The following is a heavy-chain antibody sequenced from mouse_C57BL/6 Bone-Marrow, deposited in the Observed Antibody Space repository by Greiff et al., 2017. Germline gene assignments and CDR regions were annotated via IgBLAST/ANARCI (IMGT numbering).Heavy chain of an antibody. CDR2: IYPGGGYT. CDR3: ARYYSNPYWYFEV. CDR1: GYTFTNYW. J-gene: IGHJ1*03. V-gene: IGHV1-63*01. Sequence: VKLMESGAELVRPGTSVKMSCKASGYTFTNYWIGWAKQRPGHGLEWIGDIYPGGGYTNYNEKFKGKATMTADKSSSTAYMQFSSLTSEDSAIYYCARYYSNPYWYFEVWGTGTTVTVSS. D-gene: IGHD2-5*01.